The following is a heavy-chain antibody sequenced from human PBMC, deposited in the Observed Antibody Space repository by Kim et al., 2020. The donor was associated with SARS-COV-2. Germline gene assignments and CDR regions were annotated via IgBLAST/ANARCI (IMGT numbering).Heavy chain of an antibody. CDR2: INSDGAT. V-gene: IGHV3-23*01. Sequence: GGSLRLSCATSGFTFSSYDMTWVRQAPGKGLEWVSSINSDGATFYADAVKGRFTISRDNTNSILYLQKKNRRADDTAVDYYCDKHGAGTHDTCWGQG. D-gene: IGHD2-21*01. J-gene: IGHJ4*02. CDR3: CDKHGAGTHDTC. CDR1: GFTFSSYD.